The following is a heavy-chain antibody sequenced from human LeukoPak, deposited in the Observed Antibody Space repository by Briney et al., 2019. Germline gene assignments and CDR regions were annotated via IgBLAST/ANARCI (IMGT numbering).Heavy chain of an antibody. D-gene: IGHD1-26*01. J-gene: IGHJ5*02. CDR2: IYYSGST. CDR1: GGSISSSGYY. CDR3: ARHEYSGSYYGLSWFDP. Sequence: PSETLSLTCTVSGGSISSSGYYWGWIRQPRGKGLEWIASIYYSGSTYYNPSLKSRVTISVDTSKNQLSLKLSSLTAADTAVYYCARHEYSGSYYGLSWFDPWGQGTLVTVSS. V-gene: IGHV4-39*01.